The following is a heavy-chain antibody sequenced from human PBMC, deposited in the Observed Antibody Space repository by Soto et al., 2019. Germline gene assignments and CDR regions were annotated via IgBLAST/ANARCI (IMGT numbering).Heavy chain of an antibody. CDR2: ILPMLDIT. CDR3: TLGSWSAETFDI. V-gene: IGHV1-69*02. D-gene: IGHD6-13*01. J-gene: IGHJ3*02. CDR1: GGTFSTYT. Sequence: QVQLVQSGAEVKKPGSSVKVSSKASGGTFSTYTIIWVRQAPGQGLEWMGRILPMLDITNSAQRFQGRVTITADKSTSTAYLELSSLRSEDPAVYYCTLGSWSAETFDIWGRGTMVTVSS.